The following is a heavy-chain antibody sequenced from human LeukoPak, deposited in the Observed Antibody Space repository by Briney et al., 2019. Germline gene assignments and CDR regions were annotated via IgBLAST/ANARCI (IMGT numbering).Heavy chain of an antibody. Sequence: PGGTLRLSCAASGFTFSSYSMSGGRQAPGKGLEGISEITSSSGTIYYADSVKGRFTISRDNAKNSLYLQMNRLRAEATAGYYCSGAGGSYQVFDNCGRGPLITVSS. CDR3: SGAGGSYQVFDN. CDR1: GFTFSSYS. J-gene: IGHJ4*02. V-gene: IGHV3-48*01. D-gene: IGHD1-26*01. CDR2: ITSSSGTI.